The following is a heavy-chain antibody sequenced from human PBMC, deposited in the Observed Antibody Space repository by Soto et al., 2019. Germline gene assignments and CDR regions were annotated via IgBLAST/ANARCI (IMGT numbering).Heavy chain of an antibody. J-gene: IGHJ6*02. V-gene: IGHV1-69*06. Sequence: SVKVSCKASGGTFSSYAISWVRQAPGQGLEWMGGIIPIFGTANYAQKFQGRVTITADKSTSTAYMELSSLRSEDTAVYYCASCSSSSAYYYYGMDVWGQGTTVTVSS. D-gene: IGHD6-6*01. CDR1: GGTFSSYA. CDR2: IIPIFGTA. CDR3: ASCSSSSAYYYYGMDV.